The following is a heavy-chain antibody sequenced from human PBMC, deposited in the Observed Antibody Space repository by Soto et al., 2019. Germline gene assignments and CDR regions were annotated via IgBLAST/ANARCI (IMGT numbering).Heavy chain of an antibody. Sequence: GGSLRLSCAASGFTLRNSRMSWVRQAPGKGLEWVANIKQDGSDTYYVDSVKGRFTISRDNAKNSLYLQMNSLRAEDTAVYYCATDLGTTMAGHWGQGTLVTVSS. CDR2: IKQDGSDT. D-gene: IGHD1-1*01. V-gene: IGHV3-7*04. CDR1: GFTLRNSR. J-gene: IGHJ4*02. CDR3: ATDLGTTMAGH.